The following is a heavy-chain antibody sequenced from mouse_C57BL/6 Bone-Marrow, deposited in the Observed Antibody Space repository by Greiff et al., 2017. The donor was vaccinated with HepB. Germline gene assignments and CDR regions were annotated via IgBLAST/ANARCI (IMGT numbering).Heavy chain of an antibody. CDR1: GFSLTSYG. Sequence: VKLVESGPGLVQPSQSLSITCTVSGFSLTSYGVHWVRQSPGKGLEWLGVIWSGGSTDYNAAFISRLSISKDNSKSQVFFKMNSLQADDTAIYYCARPYGSSIFAYWGQGTLVTVSA. CDR3: ARPYGSSIFAY. CDR2: IWSGGST. D-gene: IGHD1-1*01. V-gene: IGHV2-2*01. J-gene: IGHJ3*01.